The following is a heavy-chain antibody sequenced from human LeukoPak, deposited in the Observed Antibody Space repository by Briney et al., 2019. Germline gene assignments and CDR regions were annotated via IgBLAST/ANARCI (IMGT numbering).Heavy chain of an antibody. CDR3: ARDTTVTPYNWFDP. D-gene: IGHD4-17*01. J-gene: IGHJ5*02. V-gene: IGHV3-11*04. CDR2: ISSSGSTI. Sequence: AGGSLRLSCAASGFTFSDYYMSWIRQAPGMGLEWVSYISSSGSTIYYADSVKGRFTISRDNAKNSLYLQMNSLRAEDTAVYYCARDTTVTPYNWFDPWGQGTLVTVSS. CDR1: GFTFSDYY.